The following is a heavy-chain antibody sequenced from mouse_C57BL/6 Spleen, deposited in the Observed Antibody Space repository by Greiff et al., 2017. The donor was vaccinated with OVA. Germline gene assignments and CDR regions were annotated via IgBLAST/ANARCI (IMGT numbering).Heavy chain of an antibody. V-gene: IGHV5-6*01. J-gene: IGHJ2*01. D-gene: IGHD1-1*01. CDR1: GFTFSSYG. CDR3: ARQTTVVATQFDY. CDR2: ISSGGSYT. Sequence: EVQLVESGGDLVKPGGSLKLSCAASGFTFSSYGMSWVRQTPDKRLEWVATISSGGSYTYYPDSVKGRFTISRDNAKNTLYLQMSSLKSEDTAMYYCARQTTVVATQFDYWGQGTTLTVSS.